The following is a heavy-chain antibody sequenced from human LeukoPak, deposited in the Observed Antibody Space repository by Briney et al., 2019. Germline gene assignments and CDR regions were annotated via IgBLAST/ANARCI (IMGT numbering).Heavy chain of an antibody. D-gene: IGHD3-3*01. CDR2: IYHSGST. Sequence: SETLSLTCTVSGGSISSYYWSWIRQPPGKGLEWIGYIYHSGSTYYNPSLKSRVTISVDRSKNQFSLKLSSVTAADTAVYYCAVGDYDFWSGSDYWGQGTLVTVSS. CDR3: AVGDYDFWSGSDY. CDR1: GGSISSYY. J-gene: IGHJ4*02. V-gene: IGHV4-59*04.